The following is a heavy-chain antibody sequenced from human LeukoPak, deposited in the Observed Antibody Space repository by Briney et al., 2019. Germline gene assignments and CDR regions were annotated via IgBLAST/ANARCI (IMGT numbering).Heavy chain of an antibody. D-gene: IGHD5-18*01. J-gene: IGHJ4*02. CDR1: GFTFSSYA. Sequence: PGGSLRLSCAASGFTFSSYAMSWVRQAPGKGLEWVSAISGSGGSTYYADSVKGRFTISRDNSKNTLYLQMNSLRAEDTAVYYCAKSPSYGREPMYYFDYWGQGTLVTVSS. V-gene: IGHV3-23*01. CDR2: ISGSGGST. CDR3: AKSPSYGREPMYYFDY.